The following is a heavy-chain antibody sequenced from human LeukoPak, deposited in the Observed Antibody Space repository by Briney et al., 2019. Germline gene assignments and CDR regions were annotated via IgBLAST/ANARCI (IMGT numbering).Heavy chain of an antibody. CDR1: GITFSTYS. V-gene: IGHV3-48*01. CDR2: ISTTSGTI. Sequence: GGSLRLSCAASGITFSTYSMSWVRQAPGKGLEWVSYISTTSGTIYYADSVKGRFTISRDNARNSLYLQMNSLRAEDTAVYYCVRRDTSGPLDSWGQGTLVTVSS. J-gene: IGHJ4*02. CDR3: VRRDTSGPLDS.